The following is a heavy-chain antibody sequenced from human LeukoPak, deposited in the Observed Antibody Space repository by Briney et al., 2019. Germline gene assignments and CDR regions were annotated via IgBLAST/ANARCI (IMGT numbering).Heavy chain of an antibody. V-gene: IGHV3-30*04. CDR1: GFTFSSYA. J-gene: IGHJ4*02. D-gene: IGHD1-26*01. Sequence: RSLSLSCAASGFTFSSYAMHWVRQAPGKGLEWVAVISYDGSNKYYADSVKGRFTISRDNSKNTLYLQMNSLRAEDTAVYYCARSVGLLYYFDYWGQGTLVTVSS. CDR3: ARSVGLLYYFDY. CDR2: ISYDGSNK.